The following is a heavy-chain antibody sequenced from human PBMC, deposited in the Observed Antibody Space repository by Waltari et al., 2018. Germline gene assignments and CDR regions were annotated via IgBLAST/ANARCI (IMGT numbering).Heavy chain of an antibody. D-gene: IGHD3-10*01. CDR1: GGSISSGSYY. J-gene: IGHJ5*02. Sequence: QVQLQESGPGLVKPSQTLSLTCTASGGSISSGSYYWSWIRQPPGKGPGWIGRIYTSGSTNYNPSLKSRVTISVDTSKNQFSLKLSSVTAADTAVYYCAREVGYYYGSGSYRSYNWFDPWGQGTLVTVSS. V-gene: IGHV4-61*02. CDR2: IYTSGST. CDR3: AREVGYYYGSGSYRSYNWFDP.